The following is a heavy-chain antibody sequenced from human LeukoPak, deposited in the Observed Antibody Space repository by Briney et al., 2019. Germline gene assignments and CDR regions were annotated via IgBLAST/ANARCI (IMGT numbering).Heavy chain of an antibody. Sequence: GESLKISCKGSGYIFTSYWIGWVRQTPGKGLEWMGIIYPGDSDTRYSPSFQGQVTISADKSISTAYLQWSSLKASDTAMYYCAKTGATTAFDFDYWGQGTLVTVSS. V-gene: IGHV5-51*01. J-gene: IGHJ4*02. CDR1: GYIFTSYW. CDR3: AKTGATTAFDFDY. D-gene: IGHD1-14*01. CDR2: IYPGDSDT.